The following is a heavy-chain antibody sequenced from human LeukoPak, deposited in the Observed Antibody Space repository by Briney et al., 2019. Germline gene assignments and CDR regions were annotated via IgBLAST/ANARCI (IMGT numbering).Heavy chain of an antibody. CDR3: AKEPNYDWGYFDY. J-gene: IGHJ4*02. CDR2: ISYDGSNK. D-gene: IGHD1-7*01. CDR1: GFTFSSYG. V-gene: IGHV3-30*18. Sequence: PGRSLRLSCAASGFTFSSYGMHWVRQAPGKGLEWVAVISYDGSNKYYADSVKGRFTISRDNSKNTLYLQMNSLRAEDTAVYYCAKEPNYDWGYFDYWGQGTLVTVSS.